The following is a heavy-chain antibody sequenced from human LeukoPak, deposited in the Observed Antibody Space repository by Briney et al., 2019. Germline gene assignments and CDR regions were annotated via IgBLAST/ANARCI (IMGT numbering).Heavy chain of an antibody. Sequence: GGSQRLSCAASGFTFNTYAMNWVRQAPGKGLEWVSSISGSGGNTYYAESVKDRFTISRDNSKYTVSLQMDSLRAEDRAVYYCAKGSVNYDILTGSYFDSWGQGTLVTVSS. D-gene: IGHD3-9*01. J-gene: IGHJ4*01. V-gene: IGHV3-23*01. CDR1: GFTFNTYA. CDR2: ISGSGGNT. CDR3: AKGSVNYDILTGSYFDS.